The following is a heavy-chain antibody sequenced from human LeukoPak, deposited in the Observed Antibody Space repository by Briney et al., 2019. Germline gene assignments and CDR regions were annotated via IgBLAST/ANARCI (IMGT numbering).Heavy chain of an antibody. D-gene: IGHD1-14*01. CDR3: VAPRRNPGFVDY. CDR2: IYSSGNT. J-gene: IGHJ4*02. Sequence: KTSETLSLTCTVSGDSVTSGVYYGSWVRQPPGKGLEYIGYIYSSGNTNYHPSPKSRITISVDTSKNPFSLMRTSVTAADTAVYYCVAPRRNPGFVDYWGQGTLVTVSS. CDR1: GDSVTSGVYY. V-gene: IGHV4-61*08.